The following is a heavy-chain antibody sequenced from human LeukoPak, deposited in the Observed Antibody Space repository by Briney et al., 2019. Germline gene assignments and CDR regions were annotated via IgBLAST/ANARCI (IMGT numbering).Heavy chain of an antibody. V-gene: IGHV3-30*02. Sequence: GGSLRLSCAASGFTFSNYAMHWVRQAPGKGLEWLAYIRYDGSSKYYADFVKGRFTISRDYSKNTLYLHMNSLRAEDTAVYYCAKRPRRYYDSSGYYYAPYYFDYWGQGTLVTVSS. CDR1: GFTFSNYA. D-gene: IGHD3-22*01. CDR2: IRYDGSSK. J-gene: IGHJ4*02. CDR3: AKRPRRYYDSSGYYYAPYYFDY.